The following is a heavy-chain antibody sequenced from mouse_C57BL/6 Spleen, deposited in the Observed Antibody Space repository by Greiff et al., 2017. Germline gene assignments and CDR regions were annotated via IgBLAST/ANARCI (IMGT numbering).Heavy chain of an antibody. D-gene: IGHD4-1*02. CDR3: ARSDPQLGRFAY. V-gene: IGHV1-52*01. CDR1: GYTFTSYW. J-gene: IGHJ3*01. Sequence: QVQLKQPGAELVRPGSSVKLSCKASGYTFTSYWMHWVKQRPIQGLEWIGNIDPSGSETHYNHKFKDKAPLTVDKSSSTAYMQISSLTSEDSAVYFCARSDPQLGRFAYWGQGTLVTVSA. CDR2: IDPSGSET.